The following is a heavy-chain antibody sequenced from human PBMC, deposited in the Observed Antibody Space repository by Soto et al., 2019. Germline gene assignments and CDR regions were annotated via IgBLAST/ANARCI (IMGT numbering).Heavy chain of an antibody. J-gene: IGHJ4*02. Sequence: EASVKVSCKASGYIFTSYALHWVRQAPGQRLEWMGWINADNGNTKYSQKFQGRVTMTRDTSASTAYMELRSLRSDDTAVYYCARDPGFRSDYWGQGTLVTVSS. CDR3: ARDPGFRSDY. D-gene: IGHD3-9*01. V-gene: IGHV1-3*01. CDR2: INADNGNT. CDR1: GYIFTSYA.